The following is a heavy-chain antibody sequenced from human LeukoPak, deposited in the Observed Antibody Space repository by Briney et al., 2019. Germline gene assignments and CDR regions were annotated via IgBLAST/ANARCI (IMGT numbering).Heavy chain of an antibody. CDR2: IIPIFGTA. CDR1: DGTCTIYA. V-gene: IGHV1-69*01. J-gene: IGHJ4*02. CDR3: ARLAAAGLSVDN. Sequence: ASVTLSLKSSDGTCTIYAIIWGRQPPGQGLEWVGGIIPIFGTANYAQKFQGRVTITADETTSTAYMKLSSPGSEDTAVYYCARLAAAGLSVDNWGQRTLVTLSS. D-gene: IGHD6-13*01.